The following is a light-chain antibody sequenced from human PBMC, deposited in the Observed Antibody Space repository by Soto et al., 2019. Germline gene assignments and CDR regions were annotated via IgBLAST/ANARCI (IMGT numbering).Light chain of an antibody. CDR2: LNSDGSH. J-gene: IGLJ3*02. Sequence: QLVLTQSPSASASLGASVKLTCTLSSGHSSYAIAWHQQQPEKGPRYLMKLNSDGSHSKGDGIPDRFSGSSSGAERYLTISSFQSEDEADYYCQTWGTGFWVFGGGTKVTVL. CDR3: QTWGTGFWV. V-gene: IGLV4-69*01. CDR1: SGHSSYA.